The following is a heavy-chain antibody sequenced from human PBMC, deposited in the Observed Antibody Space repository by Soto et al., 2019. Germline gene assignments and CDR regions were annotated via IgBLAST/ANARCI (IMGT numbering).Heavy chain of an antibody. CDR3: AAEGIVGYYYYYYGMDV. Sequence: GASVKVSCKASGFTFTSSAVQWVRQARGQRLEWIGWIVVGSGNTNYAQKFQERVTITRDMSTSTAYMELSSLRSEDTAVYYCAAEGIVGYYYYYYGMDVWGQGTTVTVSS. CDR1: GFTFTSSA. V-gene: IGHV1-58*01. D-gene: IGHD1-26*01. CDR2: IVVGSGNT. J-gene: IGHJ6*02.